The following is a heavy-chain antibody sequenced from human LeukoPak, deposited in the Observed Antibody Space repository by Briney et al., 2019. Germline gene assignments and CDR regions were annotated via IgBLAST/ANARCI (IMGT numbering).Heavy chain of an antibody. CDR2: INPSGGST. J-gene: IGHJ3*02. V-gene: IGHV1-46*01. CDR3: ARVGLQDAFDI. CDR1: GYTFTSYY. D-gene: IGHD5-24*01. Sequence: ASVKVSCKASGYTFTSYYMHWVRQALGQGLEWMGIINPSGGSTSYAQKFQGRVTMTRDMSTSTVYMELSSLRSEDTAVYYCARVGLQDAFDIWGQGTMVTVSS.